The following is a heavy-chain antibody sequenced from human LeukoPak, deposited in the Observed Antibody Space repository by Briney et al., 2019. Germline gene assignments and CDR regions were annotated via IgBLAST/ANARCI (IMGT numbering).Heavy chain of an antibody. D-gene: IGHD3-10*01. J-gene: IGHJ4*02. CDR1: GFTFDDYG. V-gene: IGHV3-20*04. CDR3: ARDKRLGYYGSGSYYTPPFDY. Sequence: GGSLRLSCAASGFTFDDYGMSWVRQAPGKGLESVSGIYWNGGSTGYADSVKGRFTISRDNAKNSLYLQMNSLRAEDTALYYCARDKRLGYYGSGSYYTPPFDYWGQGTLVTVSS. CDR2: IYWNGGST.